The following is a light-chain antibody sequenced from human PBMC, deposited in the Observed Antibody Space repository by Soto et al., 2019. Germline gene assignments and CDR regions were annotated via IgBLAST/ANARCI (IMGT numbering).Light chain of an antibody. J-gene: IGLJ2*01. CDR3: SSYTSSRTHVV. Sequence: QSALPQPASVSGSPGQSITISCTGTSADVGGYNFVSWYQHHPGKAPKLMIYDVSNRPSGVSNRFSGSKSGNTASLTISGLQAEDEADYYCSSYTSSRTHVVFGGGTKLTVL. CDR2: DVS. CDR1: SADVGGYNF. V-gene: IGLV2-14*03.